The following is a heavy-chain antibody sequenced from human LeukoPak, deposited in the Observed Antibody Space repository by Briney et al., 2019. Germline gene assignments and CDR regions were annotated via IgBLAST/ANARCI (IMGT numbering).Heavy chain of an antibody. J-gene: IGHJ4*02. Sequence: SETLSLTCTVSGGSISSSSYYWGWIRQPPGKGLEWIGSIYYSGSTYYNPSLKSRVTISVDTSKNQFSLKLSSVTAADTAVYYCARVAGQGYSSGWECDYWGQGTLVTVSS. V-gene: IGHV4-39*07. CDR3: ARVAGQGYSSGWECDY. CDR1: GGSISSSSYY. D-gene: IGHD6-19*01. CDR2: IYYSGST.